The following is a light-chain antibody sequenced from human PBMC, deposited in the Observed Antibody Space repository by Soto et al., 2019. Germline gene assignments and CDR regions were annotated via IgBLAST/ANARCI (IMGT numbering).Light chain of an antibody. CDR3: QQYNDWPRT. V-gene: IGKV3-15*01. CDR1: QSVSSN. CDR2: GAS. Sequence: EIVMTQSPATLSVSPGERATLSCRASQSVSSNLAWYQQKPGQAPRLLNYGASTRATGIPARFSGSGSGTEFTLTISSLQSEDFAVYYCQQYNDWPRTFGQGTRWIS. J-gene: IGKJ1*01.